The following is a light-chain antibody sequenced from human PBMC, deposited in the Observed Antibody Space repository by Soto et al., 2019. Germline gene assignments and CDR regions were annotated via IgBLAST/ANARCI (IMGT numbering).Light chain of an antibody. CDR1: QSISNW. V-gene: IGKV1-5*01. CDR3: QQYNSYSPT. CDR2: DAS. Sequence: DIQMTHSPSTLSASVGDRVTITCRASQSISNWLAWYQQKPGKAPKLLIYDASSLESGVPSRFSGSGSGTEFTLTISSLQPDDFATYYCQQYNSYSPTFGQGTRLEIK. J-gene: IGKJ5*01.